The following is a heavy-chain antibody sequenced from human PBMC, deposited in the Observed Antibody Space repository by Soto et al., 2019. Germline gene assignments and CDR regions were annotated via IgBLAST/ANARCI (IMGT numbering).Heavy chain of an antibody. CDR3: ARYSGYDNYFDY. V-gene: IGHV4-59*08. Sequence: SETLSLTCTVSGGSISSYYWSWIRQPPGKGLEWIGYIYYSGSTNYNPSLKSRVTISVDTSKNQFSLKLSSVTAADTAVYYCARYSGYDNYFDYWGQGTLVTVSS. CDR2: IYYSGST. CDR1: GGSISSYY. J-gene: IGHJ4*02. D-gene: IGHD5-12*01.